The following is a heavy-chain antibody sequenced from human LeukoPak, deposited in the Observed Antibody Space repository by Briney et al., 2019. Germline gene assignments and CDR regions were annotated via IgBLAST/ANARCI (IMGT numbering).Heavy chain of an antibody. CDR3: AREDRIAAAGTSLDY. D-gene: IGHD6-13*01. V-gene: IGHV4-31*03. J-gene: IGHJ4*02. CDR1: GGSISSGGYY. CDR2: IYYSGST. Sequence: SETLSLTCTVSGGSISSGGYYWSWIRQHPGKGLEWIGYIYYSGSTYYNPSLKSRVTISVDTSKNQFSLKLSSVTAADTAVYYCAREDRIAAAGTSLDYWGQGTLVTVSS.